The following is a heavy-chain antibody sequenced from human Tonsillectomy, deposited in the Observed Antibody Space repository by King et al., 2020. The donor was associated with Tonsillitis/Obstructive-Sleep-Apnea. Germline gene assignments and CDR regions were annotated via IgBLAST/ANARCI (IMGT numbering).Heavy chain of an antibody. CDR2: IDPSDSYT. J-gene: IGHJ3*02. V-gene: IGHV5-10-1*01. D-gene: IGHD1-1*01. Sequence: EVQLVESGAEVKKPGESLSISCKGSGYSFTSYWISWVRQMPGKGLEWMGRIDPSDSYTNYSPSFQGHVTISADKSISTAYLQWSSLKASDTAMYYCATYPTGTNDAFDIWGQGTMVTVSS. CDR3: ATYPTGTNDAFDI. CDR1: GYSFTSYW.